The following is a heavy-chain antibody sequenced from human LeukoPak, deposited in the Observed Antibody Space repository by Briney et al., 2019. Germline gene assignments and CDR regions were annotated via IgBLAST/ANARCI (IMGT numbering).Heavy chain of an antibody. CDR2: ISYDGSNK. CDR1: GFTFSSYA. CDR3: ARELDLSGWGVGGAFDY. D-gene: IGHD6-19*01. V-gene: IGHV3-30-3*01. Sequence: SGGSLRLSCAASGFTFSSYAMHWVRQAPGKGLEWVAVISYDGSNKYYADSVKGRFTISRDNSKNTLYLQMNSLRAEDTAVYYCARELDLSGWGVGGAFDYWGQGTLVTVSS. J-gene: IGHJ4*02.